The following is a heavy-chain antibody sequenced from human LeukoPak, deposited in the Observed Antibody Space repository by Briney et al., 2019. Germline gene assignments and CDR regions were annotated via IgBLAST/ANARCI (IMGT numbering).Heavy chain of an antibody. D-gene: IGHD2-15*01. CDR3: ARDRSGGPFY. J-gene: IGHJ4*02. Sequence: SETLSLTCTVSGGSISSGSYYWSWIRQPAGKGLEWIGRIYTSGSTNYNPSLKSRVTISVDTSKNQFSLKLSSVTAADTAVYYCARDRSGGPFYWGQGTLVTVSS. CDR2: IYTSGST. CDR1: GGSISSGSYY. V-gene: IGHV4-61*02.